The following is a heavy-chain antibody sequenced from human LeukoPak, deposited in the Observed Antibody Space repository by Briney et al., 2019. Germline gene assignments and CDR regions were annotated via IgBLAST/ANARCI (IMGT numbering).Heavy chain of an antibody. CDR1: GFTFRTYS. D-gene: IGHD3-16*01. V-gene: IGHV3-48*01. CDR3: ARDLTSAYWSPGGYYYYMDV. J-gene: IGHJ6*03. Sequence: PGGSLRLSCAASGFTFRTYSFIWVRQAPGKGLEWVSHIGGSGSFIYYADSVKGRFTISRDDARNSVYLHLNALRVDDTAVYYCARDLTSAYWSPGGYYYYMDVWGKGTAVTVSS. CDR2: IGGSGSFI.